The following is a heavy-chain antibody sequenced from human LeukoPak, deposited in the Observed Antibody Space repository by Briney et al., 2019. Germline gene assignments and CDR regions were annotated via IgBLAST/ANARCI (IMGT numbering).Heavy chain of an antibody. CDR1: GGTFSSYA. Sequence: SVKVSCKASGGTFSSYAISWVRQAPGQGLEWMGGIIPIFGTANYAQKFQGRVTITADKSTSTAYMELSSLRSEDTAVYYCARAGGYGGYDAFDIWGQGTMVTVSS. CDR3: ARAGGYGGYDAFDI. J-gene: IGHJ3*02. CDR2: IIPIFGTA. D-gene: IGHD4-17*01. V-gene: IGHV1-69*06.